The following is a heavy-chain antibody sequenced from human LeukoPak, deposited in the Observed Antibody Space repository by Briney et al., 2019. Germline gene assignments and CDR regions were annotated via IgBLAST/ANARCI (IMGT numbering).Heavy chain of an antibody. V-gene: IGHV3-23*01. CDR3: AKVHYGSGSYLSYFDY. Sequence: GGSLRLSCAASGFTFSSYAMSWVRQAPGKGLEWVSAISGSGGSTYYADSVKGRFTISRDNSKNTLYLQMNSLRAEDTAVYYCAKVHYGSGSYLSYFDYWGQGTLVTVSS. CDR1: GFTFSSYA. J-gene: IGHJ4*02. CDR2: ISGSGGST. D-gene: IGHD3-10*01.